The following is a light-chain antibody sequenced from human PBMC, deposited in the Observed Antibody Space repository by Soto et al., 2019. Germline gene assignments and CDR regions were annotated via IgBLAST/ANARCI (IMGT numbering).Light chain of an antibody. CDR1: QSISSW. Sequence: DIQMTQSPSTLSASVGDRVTITCRASQSISSWLAWYQQKPGRAPKLLIYKASGLESGVPSRFSGSGSGTDFTLTISSLQPDDFATYYCQQYNSAPLTFGGGTKVDIK. CDR3: QQYNSAPLT. CDR2: KAS. V-gene: IGKV1-5*03. J-gene: IGKJ4*01.